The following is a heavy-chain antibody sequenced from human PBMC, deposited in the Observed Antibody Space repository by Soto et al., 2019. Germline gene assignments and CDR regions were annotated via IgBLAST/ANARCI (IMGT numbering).Heavy chain of an antibody. V-gene: IGHV3-13*01. Sequence: PGGSLRLSCAASGFTFSNYDMHWVRQAPGEGLEWVSGIGAASDTYYPVSVQGRFTVSRDNAKKSLYLQMNSLRAGDTAVYYCARGVLGPGDYYSGMDVGGQGTTVTVS. CDR1: GFTFSNYD. CDR3: ARGVLGPGDYYSGMDV. J-gene: IGHJ6*02. CDR2: IGAASDT. D-gene: IGHD7-27*01.